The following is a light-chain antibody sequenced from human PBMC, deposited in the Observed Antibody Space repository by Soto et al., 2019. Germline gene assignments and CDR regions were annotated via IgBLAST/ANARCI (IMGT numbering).Light chain of an antibody. V-gene: IGKV3-20*01. CDR2: GAS. J-gene: IGKJ2*01. CDR1: QRVSSNY. Sequence: EIVLTQSPGTLSLSPGDRATLSCRASQRVSSNYLAWYQQRPGPAPRLLIYGASSRATGIPDRFSGSGSGTDFTLTINRLEPEDFAVYYCQQYGSSLYTFGQGTKVEIK. CDR3: QQYGSSLYT.